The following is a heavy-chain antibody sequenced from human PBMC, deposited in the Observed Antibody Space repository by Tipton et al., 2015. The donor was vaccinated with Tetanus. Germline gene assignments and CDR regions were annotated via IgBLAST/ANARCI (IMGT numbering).Heavy chain of an antibody. J-gene: IGHJ6*02. V-gene: IGHV4-34*01. CDR2: IYDSGST. Sequence: TLSLTCAVYGGSLSRYYWTWIRQPPGKGLEWIGHIYDSGSTYYNPSLKSRVTISEDRSKNQISLRLRSVTAADTAVYYCARVKGTYNHYGLDVWGQGTTVTVAS. CDR3: ARVKGTYNHYGLDV. D-gene: IGHD3-10*01. CDR1: GGSLSRYY.